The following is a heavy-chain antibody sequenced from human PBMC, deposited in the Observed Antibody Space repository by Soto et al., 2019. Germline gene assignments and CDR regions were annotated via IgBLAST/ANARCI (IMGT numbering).Heavy chain of an antibody. CDR2: IYYSGST. J-gene: IGHJ3*02. CDR3: ARHMVMGGRDAFDI. V-gene: IGHV4-59*08. CDR1: GGSISSYY. Sequence: QVQLQESGPGLVKPSETLSLTCTVSGGSISSYYWSWIRQPPGKGLEWIGYIYYSGSTNYNPSLKSRVTISVDTSKNQFSLKLSSVTAADTAVYYCARHMVMGGRDAFDIWGQGTMVTVSS. D-gene: IGHD1-26*01.